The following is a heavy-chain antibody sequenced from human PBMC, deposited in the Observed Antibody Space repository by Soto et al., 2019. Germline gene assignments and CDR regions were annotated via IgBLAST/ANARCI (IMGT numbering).Heavy chain of an antibody. Sequence: SRSRRCWDRQTKGKGLEWVSTFSSGGGGTYYADSVKGRFTISRDNSKNTLSLQMNSLRAEDTAVYYCTKANRYCSGANCFAFDYWGLGTLVTVSS. V-gene: IGHV3-23*01. CDR3: TKANRYCSGANCFAFDY. D-gene: IGHD2-15*01. CDR1: SRSR. CDR2: FSSGGGGT. J-gene: IGHJ4*02.